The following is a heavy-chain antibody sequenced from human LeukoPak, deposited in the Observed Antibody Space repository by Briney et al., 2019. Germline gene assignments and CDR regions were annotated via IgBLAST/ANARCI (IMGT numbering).Heavy chain of an antibody. CDR3: ARPYYYGSGSHLDY. CDR1: GYTFTAYY. D-gene: IGHD3-10*01. V-gene: IGHV1-2*02. J-gene: IGHJ4*02. CDR2: INPNSGGT. Sequence: ASVTVSCTASGYTFTAYYMHWVRQAPGQGLEWMGWINPNSGGTNYAQKFQGRVTMTRDTSISTAYMELSRLRSDDTAVYYCARPYYYGSGSHLDYWGQGTLVTVSS.